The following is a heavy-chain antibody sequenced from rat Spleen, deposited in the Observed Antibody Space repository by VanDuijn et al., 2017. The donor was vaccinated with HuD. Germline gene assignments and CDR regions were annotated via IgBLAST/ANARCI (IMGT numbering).Heavy chain of an antibody. CDR2: IWSGGST. D-gene: IGHD5-1*01. J-gene: IGHJ1*01. CDR1: GFSLTGYG. CDR3: TRLGEGYWYFDF. V-gene: IGHV2-15*01. Sequence: QVQLKESGPGLVQPSQTLSLACTVSGFSLTGYGVTWVRQPPGKGLEWMGAIWSGGSTDYNSALKSRLSISRDTSKSQVFLKRNSLQTEDTAIYFGTRLGEGYWYFDFWGPGTMVTVSS.